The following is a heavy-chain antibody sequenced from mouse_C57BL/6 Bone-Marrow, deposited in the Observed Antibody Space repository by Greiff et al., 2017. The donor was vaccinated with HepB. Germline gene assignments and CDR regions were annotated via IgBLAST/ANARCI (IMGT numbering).Heavy chain of an antibody. Sequence: VKLQQSGAELVMPGASVKLSCKASGYTFTSYWMHWVKQRPGQGLEWIGEIDPSDSYTNYNQKFKGKSTLTVDKSSSTAYMQLSSLTSEDSAVYYCARGGTTKYFDYWGQGTTLTVSS. J-gene: IGHJ2*01. D-gene: IGHD1-1*01. CDR3: ARGGTTKYFDY. CDR2: IDPSDSYT. V-gene: IGHV1-69*01. CDR1: GYTFTSYW.